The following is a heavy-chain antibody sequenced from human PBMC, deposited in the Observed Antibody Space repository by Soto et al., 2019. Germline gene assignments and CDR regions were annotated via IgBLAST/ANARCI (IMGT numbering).Heavy chain of an antibody. V-gene: IGHV4-59*01. CDR1: GGSISSYY. CDR2: NYYSGST. CDR3: ARSDGRY. J-gene: IGHJ4*02. Sequence: QVQLQESGPGLVKPSETLSLTCTVSGGSISSYYWSWIRQPPGKGLEWIGYNYYSGSTNYNPTLTSRVTISVDTAKSQFSLKLSSVTAADTAVYYCARSDGRYWGQGTLVTVSS.